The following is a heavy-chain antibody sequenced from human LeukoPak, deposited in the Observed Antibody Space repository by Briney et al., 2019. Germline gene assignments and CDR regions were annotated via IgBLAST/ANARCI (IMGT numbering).Heavy chain of an antibody. CDR1: GFTFSSYD. D-gene: IGHD1-7*01. J-gene: IGHJ3*02. V-gene: IGHV3-13*01. Sequence: GGSLRLSCAASGFTFSSYDMHWVRQATGKGLEWVSAIGTAGDAYYPGSVKGRFTISRENAKNSLYLQMNSLRAGDTAVYYCARGITGTTLDAFDIWGQGTMVTVSS. CDR3: ARGITGTTLDAFDI. CDR2: IGTAGDA.